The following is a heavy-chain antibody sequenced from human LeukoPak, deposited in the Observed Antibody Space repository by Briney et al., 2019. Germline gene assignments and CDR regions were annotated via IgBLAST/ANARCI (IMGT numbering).Heavy chain of an antibody. CDR1: GFTFSSYG. V-gene: IGHV3-33*01. CDR2: IWYDGSNK. CDR3: ARDPGRDAFDI. J-gene: IGHJ3*02. Sequence: GGSLRLSCAASGFTFSSYGMHWVRQAPGKGLEWVAVIWYDGSNKYYADSVKGRFTISRDNSKNTLYLQMNSLRAEDTAVYYCARDPGRDAFDIWGQGTMVTVSS.